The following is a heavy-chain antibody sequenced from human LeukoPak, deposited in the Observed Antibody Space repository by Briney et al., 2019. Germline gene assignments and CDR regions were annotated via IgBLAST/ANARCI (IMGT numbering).Heavy chain of an antibody. CDR1: GYTFTTHW. V-gene: IGHV1-46*04. CDR3: ARLGGGGPYGDY. D-gene: IGHD1-26*01. Sequence: GASVKVSCKASGYTFTTHWMHWVRQAPGQGLEWMGSIIPSGGNTTYAQKLQGRVTLTRDMSTSTVYMELSSLTSEDTAVYYCARLGGGGPYGDYWGQGTLVTVSS. CDR2: IIPSGGNT. J-gene: IGHJ4*02.